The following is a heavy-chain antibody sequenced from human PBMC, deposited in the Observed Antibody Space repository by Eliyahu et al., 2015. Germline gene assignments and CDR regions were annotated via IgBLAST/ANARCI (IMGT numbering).Heavy chain of an antibody. D-gene: IGHD2-21*01. Sequence: QVQLQQWXAGLLKPSXXLSLTCAVYGGSFSGFYWNWIRQPPGKGLEWIGEINHSGSTSYNPPLNSRVTISVDTSKNQFSLKLNSATAADTAVYYCARSDGGAAQYESDSWGQGTLVTVSS. CDR1: GGSFSGFY. V-gene: IGHV4-34*01. CDR3: ARSDGGAAQYESDS. J-gene: IGHJ4*02. CDR2: INHSGST.